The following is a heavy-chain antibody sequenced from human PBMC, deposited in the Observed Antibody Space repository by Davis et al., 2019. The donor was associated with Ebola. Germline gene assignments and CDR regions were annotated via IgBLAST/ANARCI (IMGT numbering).Heavy chain of an antibody. CDR1: GFTFSDYN. V-gene: IGHV3-30-3*01. CDR3: AREGMSNCGGDCYDNAFDI. J-gene: IGHJ3*02. Sequence: GESLKTPCAASGFTFSDYNMNWVRQAPGKGLEWVAVVSYDGTNKYYADFVKGRFTIARDNSKNTVSLQMESLRADDMAAYYCAREGMSNCGGDCYDNAFDIWGQGTMVTVSS. D-gene: IGHD2-21*02. CDR2: VSYDGTNK.